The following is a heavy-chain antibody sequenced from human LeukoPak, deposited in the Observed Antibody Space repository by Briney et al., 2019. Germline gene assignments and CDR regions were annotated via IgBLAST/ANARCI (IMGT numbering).Heavy chain of an antibody. CDR1: GGTFSSYA. CDR2: IIPIFGTA. D-gene: IGHD6-13*01. Sequence: SVKVSCKASGGTFSSYAISWVRQAPGQGLEWMGGIIPIFGTANYAQKFQGRVTITADESTSTAYMELSSLRSEDTAVYYCATPLYSSSWSSDYWGQGTLVTVSS. CDR3: ATPLYSSSWSSDY. J-gene: IGHJ4*02. V-gene: IGHV1-69*13.